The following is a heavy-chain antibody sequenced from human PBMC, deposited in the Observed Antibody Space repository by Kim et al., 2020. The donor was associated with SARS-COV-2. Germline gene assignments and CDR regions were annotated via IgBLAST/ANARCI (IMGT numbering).Heavy chain of an antibody. J-gene: IGHJ4*02. CDR2: INAGNGNT. CDR1: GYTFTSYA. CDR3: ATGRRQNYDFWSGYSLFLDY. V-gene: IGHV1-3*01. Sequence: ASVKVSCKASGYTFTSYAMHWVRQAPGQRLEWMGWINAGNGNTKYSQKFQGRVTITRDTSASTAYMELSSLRSEDTAVYYCATGRRQNYDFWSGYSLFLDYWGQGTLVTVSS. D-gene: IGHD3-3*01.